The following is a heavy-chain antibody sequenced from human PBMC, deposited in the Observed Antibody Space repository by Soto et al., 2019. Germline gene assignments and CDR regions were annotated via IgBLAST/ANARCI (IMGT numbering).Heavy chain of an antibody. D-gene: IGHD3-9*01. CDR2: IYSGGNT. CDR3: ARHAWLEN. CDR1: GFSVSGDT. Sequence: EVQLVETGGGLIYPGGSLRLSRAASGFSVSGDTMNWVRQAPGKGLEWISAIYSGGNTNDAGSVKGRFTISRDTSKNTLYLQMNSLRVEDTAVYYCARHAWLENWGQGTLVTVSS. V-gene: IGHV3-53*02. J-gene: IGHJ4*02.